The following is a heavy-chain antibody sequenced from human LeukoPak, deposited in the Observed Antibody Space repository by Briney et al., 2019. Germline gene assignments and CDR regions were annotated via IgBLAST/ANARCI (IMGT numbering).Heavy chain of an antibody. CDR3: AKDLRGYSGYDSGVGY. V-gene: IGHV3-23*01. Sequence: PGGSLRLSCAASGFTFSSYAMSWVRQAPGKGLEWVSAISGSGGSTYYADSVKGRFSISRDNSKNTLYLQMKSLRAEDTAVYYCAKDLRGYSGYDSGVGYWGQGTLVTVSS. CDR2: ISGSGGST. D-gene: IGHD5-12*01. CDR1: GFTFSSYA. J-gene: IGHJ4*02.